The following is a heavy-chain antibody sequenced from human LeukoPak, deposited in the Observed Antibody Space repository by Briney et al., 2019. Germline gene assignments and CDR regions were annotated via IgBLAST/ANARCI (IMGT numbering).Heavy chain of an antibody. V-gene: IGHV1-2*02. CDR3: ASAKSMGVRGVITTYYFDY. J-gene: IGHJ4*02. Sequence: ASVKVSCKDSGYTFTGYYMHWVRQAPGQGLEWMGWINPNSGGTNYAQKLQGRVTMTRDTSISTAYMELSRLRSDDTAVYYCASAKSMGVRGVITTYYFDYWGQGTLVTVSS. CDR2: INPNSGGT. D-gene: IGHD3-10*01. CDR1: GYTFTGYY.